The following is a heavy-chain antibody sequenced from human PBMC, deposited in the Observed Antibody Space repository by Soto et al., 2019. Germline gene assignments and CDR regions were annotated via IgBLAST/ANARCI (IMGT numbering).Heavy chain of an antibody. J-gene: IGHJ6*02. V-gene: IGHV3-23*01. D-gene: IGHD6-19*01. Sequence: PGGSLRLSCAASGFTFSNYAMNWVRQAPGKGLEWVSAISGSDNSTYYADSVKGRFTMSSDSSKNTLYLQMNSLRAEDTAVYYCLNIEVARRANRVYYYYGMDVWGQGTTVTVSS. CDR2: ISGSDNST. CDR1: GFTFSNYA. CDR3: LNIEVARRANRVYYYYGMDV.